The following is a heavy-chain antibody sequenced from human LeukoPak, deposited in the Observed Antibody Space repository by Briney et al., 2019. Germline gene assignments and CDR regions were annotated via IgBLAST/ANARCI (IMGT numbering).Heavy chain of an antibody. CDR3: AKHPQGAAGAHFDY. V-gene: IGHV3-23*01. CDR2: IRGSGDTT. D-gene: IGHD6-13*01. Sequence: TGGSLRLSCAASGFTFSDYAMNWVRQAPGKGLEWVSVIRGSGDTTYYADFVKGRFTISRDNSKNTLYLQMNSLRAEDTAVYYCAKHPQGAAGAHFDYWGQGTLVTVSS. J-gene: IGHJ4*02. CDR1: GFTFSDYA.